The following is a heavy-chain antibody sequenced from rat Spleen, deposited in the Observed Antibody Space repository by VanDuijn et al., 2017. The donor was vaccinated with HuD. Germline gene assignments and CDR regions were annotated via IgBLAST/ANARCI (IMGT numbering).Heavy chain of an antibody. D-gene: IGHD5-1*01. CDR2: ISTSGGST. V-gene: IGHV5-46*01. J-gene: IGHJ2*01. CDR3: ARQNWPYYFDY. Sequence: EVQLVESGGGLVQPGRSLTLSCAASGFTFSSFPMAWVRQAPTKGLEWVATISTSGGSTYYRDSVKGRFTISRDNAKSTLYLQMDSLGSEDTATYYCARQNWPYYFDYWGQGVMVTVSS. CDR1: GFTFSSFP.